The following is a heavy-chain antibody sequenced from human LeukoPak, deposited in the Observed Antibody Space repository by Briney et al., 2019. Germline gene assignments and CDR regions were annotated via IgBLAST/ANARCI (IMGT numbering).Heavy chain of an antibody. V-gene: IGHV3-21*06. CDR2: ISYTAGYI. Sequence: GGSLRLSCVASGFTFSSYSMNWVRQAPGKGLEWVSSISYTAGYIYYADSMKGRLTISRDNAGNSLYLQMNSLRVEDTAVYYCASTFSAGSIRWEYFDYWGQGALVTVSS. CDR1: GFTFSSYS. CDR3: ASTFSAGSIRWEYFDY. D-gene: IGHD6-13*01. J-gene: IGHJ4*02.